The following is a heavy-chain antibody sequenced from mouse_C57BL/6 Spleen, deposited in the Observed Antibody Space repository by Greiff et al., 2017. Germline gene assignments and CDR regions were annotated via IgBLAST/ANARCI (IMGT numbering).Heavy chain of an antibody. V-gene: IGHV5-17*01. CDR2: ISSGSSTI. D-gene: IGHD3-3*01. CDR3: AREGPYAMDY. CDR1: GFTFSDYG. J-gene: IGHJ4*01. Sequence: DVMLVESGGGLVKPGGSLKLSCAASGFTFSDYGMHWVRQAPEKGLEWVGYISSGSSTIYYADTVKGRFTISRDNAKNTLFLQMTSLRSEDTAMYYCAREGPYAMDYWGQGTSVTVSS.